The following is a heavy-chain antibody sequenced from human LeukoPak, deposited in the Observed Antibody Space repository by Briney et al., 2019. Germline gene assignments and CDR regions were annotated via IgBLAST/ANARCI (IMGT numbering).Heavy chain of an antibody. CDR2: ISGSGSAM. J-gene: IGHJ6*02. V-gene: IGHV3-11*01. Sequence: PGGSLRLSCAASGFTFSDHYMSWIRQAPGKGLEWVSYISGSGSAMSYADSVKGRFTISRDNAKNSLFLQMNSLRAEDTGVYFCARSSRLGYYYGMDVWGQGTTVTVSS. CDR1: GFTFSDHY. CDR3: ARSSRLGYYYGMDV. D-gene: IGHD7-27*01.